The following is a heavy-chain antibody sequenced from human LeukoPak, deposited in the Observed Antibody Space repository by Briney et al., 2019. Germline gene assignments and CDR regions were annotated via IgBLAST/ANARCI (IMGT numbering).Heavy chain of an antibody. CDR3: ARRYCPIPDCSCLGEF. Sequence: PSDTLSLTRTLSCASMSIDSYCWGWIRQPPGKGLQSLASVYGTGSIYYNPSLQSRLSISVDTSRNLISLKLNSVTAADTAVYFCARRYCPIPDCSCLGEFWGQGILVTVSS. CDR2: VYGTGSI. V-gene: IGHV4-39*01. CDR1: CASMSIDSYC. D-gene: IGHD2-8*01. J-gene: IGHJ4*02.